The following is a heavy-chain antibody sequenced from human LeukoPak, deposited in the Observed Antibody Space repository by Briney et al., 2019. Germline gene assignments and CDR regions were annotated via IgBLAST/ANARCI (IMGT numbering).Heavy chain of an antibody. Sequence: SQTLSLTCTVSGGSISSGGYYWSWIRQHPGKGLEWIGYIYYSGSTYYNPSLKSRVTISVDTSKNQFSLKLSSATAADTAVYYCARGRPLDAFDIWGQGTLVTVSS. V-gene: IGHV4-31*03. CDR2: IYYSGST. CDR3: ARGRPLDAFDI. J-gene: IGHJ3*02. CDR1: GGSISSGGYY.